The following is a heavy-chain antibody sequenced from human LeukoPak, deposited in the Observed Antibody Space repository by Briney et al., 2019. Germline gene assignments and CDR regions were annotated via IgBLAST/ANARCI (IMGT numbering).Heavy chain of an antibody. J-gene: IGHJ6*02. CDR3: ARRWVRGVKSYYYYGMDV. CDR2: INPNSGGT. CDR1: GGTFTGYY. V-gene: IGHV1-2*02. Sequence: ASVKVSCKASGGTFTGYYMHWVRQAPGQGLEWMGWINPNSGGTNYAQKFQGRVTMTRDTSISTAYMELSRLRSDDTAVYYCARRWVRGVKSYYYYGMDVWGQGTTVTVSS. D-gene: IGHD3-10*01.